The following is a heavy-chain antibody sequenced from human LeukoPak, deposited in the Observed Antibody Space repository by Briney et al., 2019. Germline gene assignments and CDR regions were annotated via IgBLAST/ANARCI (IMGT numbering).Heavy chain of an antibody. CDR2: ISGSGGST. D-gene: IGHD3-3*01. CDR1: GFTFSSYA. V-gene: IGHV3-23*01. J-gene: IGHJ3*02. CDR3: ARDLGARFLEWPRNHDAFDI. Sequence: PGGSLRLSCAASGFTFSSYAMSWVRQAPGKGLEWVSAISGSGGSTYYADSVKGRFTISRDNSKNTLYLQMNSLRAEDTAVYYCARDLGARFLEWPRNHDAFDIWGQGTMVTVSS.